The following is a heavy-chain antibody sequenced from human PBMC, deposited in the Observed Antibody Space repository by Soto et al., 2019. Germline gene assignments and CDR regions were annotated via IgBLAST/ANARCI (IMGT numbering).Heavy chain of an antibody. CDR1: GDSVSSNSAA. CDR3: ARDPRSSIAARPRSHYYYGIDV. V-gene: IGHV6-1*01. J-gene: IGHJ6*02. D-gene: IGHD6-6*01. CDR2: TYYRSKWYN. Sequence: SQTLSLTCAISGDSVSSNSAAWNWIRQSPSRGLEWLGRTYYRSKWYNDYAVSVKSRITINPDTSKNQFSLQLNSVTPEDTAVYYCARDPRSSIAARPRSHYYYGIDVWGQGTTVTVTS.